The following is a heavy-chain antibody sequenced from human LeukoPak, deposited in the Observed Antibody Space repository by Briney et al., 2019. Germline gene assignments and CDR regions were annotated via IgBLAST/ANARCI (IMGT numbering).Heavy chain of an antibody. V-gene: IGHV4-39*07. CDR2: IYYRGTT. J-gene: IGHJ5*02. D-gene: IGHD6-13*01. CDR3: AIAAGSEGRGRFDP. CDR1: GDSMTTTSHF. Sequence: SETLSLTCTVSGDSMTTTSHFWDWIRQPPGKGLEWIGSIYYRGTTYYNPSLKSRVTISVDTSKNQFSLKLSSVTAADTAVYYCAIAAGSEGRGRFDPWGQGALVTVSS.